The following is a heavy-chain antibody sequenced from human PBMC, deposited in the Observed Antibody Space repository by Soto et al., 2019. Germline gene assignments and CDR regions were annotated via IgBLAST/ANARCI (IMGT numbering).Heavy chain of an antibody. CDR2: IYHSGST. J-gene: IGHJ4*02. D-gene: IGHD2-2*01. CDR3: ARTEYELLWGGYYFDY. V-gene: IGHV4-34*09. Sequence: SETLSLTCAVYGGSFSAYYWTWIRQPPGTGLEWIGDIYHSGSTNYNPSLKSRVTISVDKSKNQFSLKLTSVTAADTAVYYCARTEYELLWGGYYFDYWGQGTLVTVSS. CDR1: GGSFSAYY.